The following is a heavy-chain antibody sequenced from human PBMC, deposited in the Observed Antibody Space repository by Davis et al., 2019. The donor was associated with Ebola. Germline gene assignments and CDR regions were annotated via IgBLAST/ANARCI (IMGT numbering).Heavy chain of an antibody. V-gene: IGHV4-39*01. Sequence: LRLSCTVPGGSIRARDYYGRWIPQPPGKRLEGSGSVFYAGATYSTPSLKIRVDISIDTSKHQFSLRLTSVTAADTSVYYCARHQTHRAGYVHYWGQGTLVTVSS. CDR3: ARHQTHRAGYVHY. D-gene: IGHD5-12*01. CDR1: GGSIRARDYY. J-gene: IGHJ4*02. CDR2: VFYAGAT.